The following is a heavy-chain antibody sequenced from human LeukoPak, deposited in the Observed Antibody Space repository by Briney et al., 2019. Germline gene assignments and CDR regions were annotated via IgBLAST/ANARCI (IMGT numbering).Heavy chain of an antibody. CDR3: ARVRVDYDSSGYLPLDAFDG. V-gene: IGHV1-18*01. D-gene: IGHD3-22*01. CDR1: GYTFTSYD. CDR2: ISAYNGNT. J-gene: IGHJ3*01. Sequence: ASVKVSCKASGYTFTSYDINWVRQATGQGLEWMGWISAYNGNTNYAQKLQGRVTMTTDTSTSTAYMEPRSLRSGDTAVYYCARVRVDYDSSGYLPLDAFDGWSQGTMVTV.